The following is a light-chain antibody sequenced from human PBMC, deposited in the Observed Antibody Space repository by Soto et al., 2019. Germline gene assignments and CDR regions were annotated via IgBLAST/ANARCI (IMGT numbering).Light chain of an antibody. V-gene: IGKV3-20*01. CDR3: QQYGGSPWT. CDR1: QVVTSNY. J-gene: IGKJ1*01. CDR2: TTS. Sequence: EIVLTQSPGSLSLSPGERATLSCRASQVVTSNYLAWYQQKPGQAPRLLIYTTSSMATGVPERFSGSGSGTAFTLSISRLEPEDSAVYYWQQYGGSPWTFGQGTKVEIK.